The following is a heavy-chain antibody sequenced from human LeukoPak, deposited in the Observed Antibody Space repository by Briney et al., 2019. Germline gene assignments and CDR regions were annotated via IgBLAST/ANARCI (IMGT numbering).Heavy chain of an antibody. Sequence: TSETLSLTCTVSGDSIGNSNYYWAWVRQPPGKGLEWLGSIFYSGSTYYNPSLKSRVTISVDTSKNQFSLNLHSVTAADTATYYCARRGITYSSSFFAYGGQGTLVTVSS. J-gene: IGHJ4*02. D-gene: IGHD6-13*01. CDR2: IFYSGST. V-gene: IGHV4-39*01. CDR3: ARRGITYSSSFFAY. CDR1: GDSIGNSNYY.